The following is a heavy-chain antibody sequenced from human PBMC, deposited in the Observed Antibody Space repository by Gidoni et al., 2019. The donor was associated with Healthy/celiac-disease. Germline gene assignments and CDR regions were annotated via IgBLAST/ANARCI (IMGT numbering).Heavy chain of an antibody. CDR1: GFTFSSYG. Sequence: QVQLVESGGGVVQPGRSLRLSCAASGFTFSSYGMHWVRQAPGKGLEGVAVISYDGSNKYYADSVKGRFTISRDNSKNTLYLQMNSLRAEDTAVYYCAKEGYSSSWIDYWGQGTLVTVSS. CDR3: AKEGYSSSWIDY. CDR2: ISYDGSNK. V-gene: IGHV3-30*18. J-gene: IGHJ4*02. D-gene: IGHD6-13*01.